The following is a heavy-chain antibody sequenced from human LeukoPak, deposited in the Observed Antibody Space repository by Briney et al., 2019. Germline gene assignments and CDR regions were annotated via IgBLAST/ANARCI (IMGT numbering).Heavy chain of an antibody. V-gene: IGHV3-23*01. J-gene: IGHJ4*02. D-gene: IGHD6-19*01. CDR1: GFSLSTYG. CDR2: ITGTGGST. CDR3: AKDHGTAVAGFYY. Sequence: GGSLRLSCAASGFSLSTYGVSWVRQPPGKGLEWVSGITGTGGSTYYADSVNGRFTVSRDTSKNTLYLQMNSLRAEDTAIYYCAKDHGTAVAGFYYWGQGTLVTVS.